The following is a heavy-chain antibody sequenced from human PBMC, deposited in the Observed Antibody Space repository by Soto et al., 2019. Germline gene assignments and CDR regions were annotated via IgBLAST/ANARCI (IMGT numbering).Heavy chain of an antibody. Sequence: AGSLRLSRAAAGSSFSSHAVSWARQPAEKGLEWVSAIGGSGSSTYYANSVKGRFTIFRDNSKNTPYKPNTIMSADAPTVSYWAKARSGYDYIRYCRDVWGKGTPVTVSS. J-gene: IGHJ6*03. V-gene: IGHV3-23*01. CDR1: GSSFSSHA. D-gene: IGHD5-12*01. CDR2: IGGSGSST. CDR3: AKARSGYDYIRYCRDV.